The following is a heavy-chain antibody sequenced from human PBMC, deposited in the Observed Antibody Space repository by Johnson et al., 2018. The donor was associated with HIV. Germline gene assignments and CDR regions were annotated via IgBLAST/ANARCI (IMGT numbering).Heavy chain of an antibody. J-gene: IGHJ3*02. CDR2: IWYDGSNR. Sequence: QMLLVESGGGVVQSGRSLRLSCAASGFTLSNYGMHWVRQAPGQGLEWVALIWYDGSNRYYADSVKGRFTISRDNSKNMLYLQMNSLRAEDTAVYYCARDDIRDGKSFDIWGQGTMVTVSS. CDR3: ARDDIRDGKSFDI. CDR1: GFTLSNYG. V-gene: IGHV3-33*01.